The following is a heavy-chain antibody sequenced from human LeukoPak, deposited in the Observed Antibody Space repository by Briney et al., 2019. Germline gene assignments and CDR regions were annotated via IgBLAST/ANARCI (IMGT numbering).Heavy chain of an antibody. CDR3: ARDGEGAFDI. CDR1: GESFSGYY. Sequence: PSETLSLTCAVYGESFSGYYWSWIRQPPGKGLEWIGEINHSGSTNYNPSLKSRVTISVDTSKNQFSLKLSSVTAADTAVYYCARDGEGAFDIWGQGTMVIVSS. V-gene: IGHV4-34*01. CDR2: INHSGST. J-gene: IGHJ3*02. D-gene: IGHD3-3*01.